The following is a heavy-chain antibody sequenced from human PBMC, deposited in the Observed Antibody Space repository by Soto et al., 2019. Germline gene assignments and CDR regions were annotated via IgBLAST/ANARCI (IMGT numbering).Heavy chain of an antibody. D-gene: IGHD2-2*01. CDR2: INPNSGGT. CDR3: AKDPNIVVVPAATGGMDV. Sequence: ASVKVSCKASGYTFTDYYMHWVRQAPGQGLEWMGWINPNSGGTNYAQKFQGRVTMTRVTSISTAYMELSSLRSDDTALYYCAKDPNIVVVPAATGGMDVWGQGTTVTV. V-gene: IGHV1-2*02. J-gene: IGHJ6*02. CDR1: GYTFTDYY.